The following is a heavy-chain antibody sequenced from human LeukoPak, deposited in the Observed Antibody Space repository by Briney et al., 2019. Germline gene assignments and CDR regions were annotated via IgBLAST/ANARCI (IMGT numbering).Heavy chain of an antibody. J-gene: IGHJ4*02. V-gene: IGHV4-61*02. D-gene: IGHD3-22*01. Sequence: SETLSLTCSVSGDSISRNSHYWCWIRQSAGKGLEWIGRIYKSGSTNYNPSFRSRVTMSVDTSKNQFSLNVTSVTAADTAVYYCAREEYFQDSNGYSYYFHSWGQGSLVTVSS. CDR1: GDSISRNSHY. CDR2: IYKSGST. CDR3: AREEYFQDSNGYSYYFHS.